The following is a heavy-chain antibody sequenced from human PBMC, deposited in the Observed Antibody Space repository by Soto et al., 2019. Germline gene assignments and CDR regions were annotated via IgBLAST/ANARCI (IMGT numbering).Heavy chain of an antibody. Sequence: PSETLSLTCTVSGGSMRNYFWTWIRQPPGKGLEWIGYIHYSGTTSFFPSYNPSLRSRVTISEDTSKNQFSLKLLSVTTADTAVYFCAAGEASSRNLAPYYLDFWGQGTRVTVSS. CDR2: IHYSGTT. J-gene: IGHJ4*02. D-gene: IGHD6-13*01. CDR1: GGSMRNYF. CDR3: AAGEASSRNLAPYYLDF. V-gene: IGHV4-59*01.